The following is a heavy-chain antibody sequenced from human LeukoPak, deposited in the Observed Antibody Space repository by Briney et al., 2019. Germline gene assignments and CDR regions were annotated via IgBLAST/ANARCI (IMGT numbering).Heavy chain of an antibody. CDR1: GYTFTSYG. J-gene: IGHJ4*02. CDR3: ARDSSIDSFYYDSSGYYRFDY. CDR2: ISAYNGNT. V-gene: IGHV1-18*01. D-gene: IGHD3-22*01. Sequence: ASVTVSCKASGYTFTSYGISWVRQAPGQGLEWMGWISAYNGNTNYAQKLQGRVTMTTDTSTSTAYMELRSLRSDDTAVYYCARDSSIDSFYYDSSGYYRFDYWGQGTLVTVSS.